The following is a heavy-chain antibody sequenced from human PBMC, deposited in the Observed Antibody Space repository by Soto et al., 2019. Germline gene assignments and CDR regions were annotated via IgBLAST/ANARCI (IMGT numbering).Heavy chain of an antibody. CDR3: ARGGFRIAARRWFDP. D-gene: IGHD6-6*01. CDR1: GGSCGGYC. CDR2: INHSGST. Sequence: SVTLSLTCAVDGGSCGGYCGRWIRQPPGKGLEWIGEINHSGSTNYNPSLKSRVTISVDTSKNQFSLKLSSVTAADTAVYYCARGGFRIAARRWFDPWGQGTLVTVSS. V-gene: IGHV4-34*01. J-gene: IGHJ5*02.